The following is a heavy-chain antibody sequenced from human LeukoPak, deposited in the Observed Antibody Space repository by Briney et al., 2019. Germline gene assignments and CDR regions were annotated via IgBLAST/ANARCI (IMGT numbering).Heavy chain of an antibody. CDR1: GGSISSYY. J-gene: IGHJ4*02. CDR3: ATSSSWFLYFDY. D-gene: IGHD6-13*01. Sequence: SETLSLTCTVSGGSISSYYWSWIWQPPGKGLEWIGYIYYSGSTNYNPSLKSRVTISVDTSKNQFSLKLSSVTAADTAVYYCATSSSWFLYFDYWGQGTLVTVSS. CDR2: IYYSGST. V-gene: IGHV4-59*01.